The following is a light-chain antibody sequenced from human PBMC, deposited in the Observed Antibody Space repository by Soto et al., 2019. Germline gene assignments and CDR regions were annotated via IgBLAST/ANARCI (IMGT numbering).Light chain of an antibody. CDR1: QSLLHSNGYNY. CDR3: IQGLQTPFT. J-gene: IGKJ3*01. CDR2: LGS. V-gene: IGKV2-28*01. Sequence: DIVMTQSPLSLPVTPGEPASISCRSSQSLLHSNGYNYLDWYLQKPGQSPQVLIYLGSNRASGVPDRFSGSGSGTDFTLKISRVEAEDVGVYYCIQGLQTPFTFGPGTKVDIK.